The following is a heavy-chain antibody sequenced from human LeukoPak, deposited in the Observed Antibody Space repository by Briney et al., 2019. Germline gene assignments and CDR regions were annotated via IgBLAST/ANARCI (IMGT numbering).Heavy chain of an antibody. CDR2: ISSSSSYI. J-gene: IGHJ4*02. Sequence: SGGSLRLSCAASGFTFSSYAMSWVRQAPGKGLEWVSSISSSSSYIYYADSVKGRFTISRDNSKNTLYLQMNSLRAEDTAVYYCAKDRTPIVVVITTPYFDYWGQGTLVTVSS. D-gene: IGHD3-22*01. V-gene: IGHV3-23*01. CDR1: GFTFSSYA. CDR3: AKDRTPIVVVITTPYFDY.